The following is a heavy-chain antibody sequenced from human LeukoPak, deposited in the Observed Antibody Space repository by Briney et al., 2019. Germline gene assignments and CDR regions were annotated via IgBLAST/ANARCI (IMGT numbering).Heavy chain of an antibody. D-gene: IGHD1-26*01. CDR3: ARVSVVGASWWDY. Sequence: ASVKVSCKASGYTFTGYYMHWVRQAPGQGLEWMGWINPNSGGTNYAQKFQGRVTMTRDTSISTAYMELSRLRSDDTAVYYCARVSVVGASWWDYWGQGTLVTVSS. J-gene: IGHJ4*02. V-gene: IGHV1-2*02. CDR1: GYTFTGYY. CDR2: INPNSGGT.